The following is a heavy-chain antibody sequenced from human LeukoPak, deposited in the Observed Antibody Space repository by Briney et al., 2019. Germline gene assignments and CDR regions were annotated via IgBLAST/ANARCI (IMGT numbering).Heavy chain of an antibody. J-gene: IGHJ4*02. CDR3: AREALPMHRNFGY. Sequence: ASVKVSCKASGYTFTSYYMHWVRQAPGQGLEWMGIIDPIGGSTSYAQKFQGRVTMTRDTSTSTVFMELSSLRSEDTAVYYCAREALPMHRNFGYWGQGTLVTVSS. CDR1: GYTFTSYY. V-gene: IGHV1-46*01. D-gene: IGHD2-2*01. CDR2: IDPIGGST.